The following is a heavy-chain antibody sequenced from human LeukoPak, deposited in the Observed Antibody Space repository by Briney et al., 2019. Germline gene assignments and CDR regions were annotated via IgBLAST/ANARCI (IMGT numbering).Heavy chain of an antibody. CDR3: ATEACSGTSCYSDY. CDR1: GFTFSNYA. V-gene: IGHV3-15*01. D-gene: IGHD2-2*01. CDR2: IKAKANGGTT. J-gene: IGHJ4*02. Sequence: NAGGSLRLSCAASGFTFSNYAMNWVRQAPGKGLESVGHIKAKANGGTTEYAAPVKGRFTVSRDDSKSTLYLQMNSLRSEDTAVYYCATEACSGTSCYSDYWGQGTLVTVSS.